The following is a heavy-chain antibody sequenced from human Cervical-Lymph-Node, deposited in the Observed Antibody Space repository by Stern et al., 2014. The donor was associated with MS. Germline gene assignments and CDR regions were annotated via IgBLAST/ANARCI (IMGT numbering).Heavy chain of an antibody. CDR3: ARERSIHYPAFAP. D-gene: IGHD3-10*01. CDR1: GGSFKSYA. Sequence: VQLVESGAAVKKPGSSVRVSCKASGGSFKSYAFNWLRQAPGQGLEWIGDIVPMFAKANYAQKFQGRVTVTADEATNTVYMELSFLTSEDTAVYYCARERSIHYPAFAPWGQGTLVTVSS. J-gene: IGHJ5*02. CDR2: IVPMFAKA. V-gene: IGHV1-69*01.